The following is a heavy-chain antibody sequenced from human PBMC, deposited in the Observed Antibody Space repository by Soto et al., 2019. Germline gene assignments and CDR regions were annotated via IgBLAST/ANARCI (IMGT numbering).Heavy chain of an antibody. V-gene: IGHV3-9*01. Sequence: VQVVASGGGLVQPGRSLRLSCAVSGFRFEQYVMHWVRQGPGKGLECVSTVSPTGDTVAYADSVEGRFTVSRDNAKNSLYLQMNSLKGDDTAFYYCLKDAPNGSIDNWGHATLVTVSS. J-gene: IGHJ4*01. D-gene: IGHD3-10*01. CDR1: GFRFEQYV. CDR2: VSPTGDTV. CDR3: LKDAPNGSIDN.